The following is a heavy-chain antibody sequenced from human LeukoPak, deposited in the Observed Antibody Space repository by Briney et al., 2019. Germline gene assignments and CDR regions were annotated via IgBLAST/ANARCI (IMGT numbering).Heavy chain of an antibody. Sequence: GGSLRLSCATSGFTFSSYAISWVRQAPGKGLEWVSIIGDSGGSTYYTDSVKGRFTISRDNSKNTLYLQMSSLRAEDTAVYYCAKAQNTERSAADFWGQGTLVTVSS. J-gene: IGHJ4*02. CDR2: IGDSGGST. V-gene: IGHV3-23*01. D-gene: IGHD3-3*01. CDR1: GFTFSSYA. CDR3: AKAQNTERSAADF.